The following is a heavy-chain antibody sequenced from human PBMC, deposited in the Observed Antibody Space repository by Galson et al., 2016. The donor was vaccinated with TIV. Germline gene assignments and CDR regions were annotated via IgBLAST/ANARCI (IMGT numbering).Heavy chain of an antibody. CDR2: ITWNSVGI. Sequence: SLRLSCAASGFTFDDYGMHWVRQPPGKGLEWVSGITWNSVGIDYADSVKGRFTFSRGNAKNSLYLQMKSLRPDDTALYYCAKEQSCGGDCYLFDFWGQGALVTVSS. J-gene: IGHJ4*02. CDR1: GFTFDDYG. D-gene: IGHD2-21*02. CDR3: AKEQSCGGDCYLFDF. V-gene: IGHV3-9*01.